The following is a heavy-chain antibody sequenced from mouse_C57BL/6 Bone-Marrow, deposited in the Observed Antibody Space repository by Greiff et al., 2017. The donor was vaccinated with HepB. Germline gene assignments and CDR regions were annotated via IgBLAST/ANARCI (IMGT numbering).Heavy chain of an antibody. D-gene: IGHD2-3*01. J-gene: IGHJ1*03. CDR1: GFTFSDYG. Sequence: EVMLVESGGGLVKPGGSLKLSCAASGFTFSDYGMHWVRQAPEKGLEWVAYISSGSSTIYYEDTVKGRCTISRDNAKNTLFLQMTSLRSEDTAMYYCARGWLLRYWYFDVWGTGTTVTVSS. CDR3: ARGWLLRYWYFDV. V-gene: IGHV5-17*01. CDR2: ISSGSSTI.